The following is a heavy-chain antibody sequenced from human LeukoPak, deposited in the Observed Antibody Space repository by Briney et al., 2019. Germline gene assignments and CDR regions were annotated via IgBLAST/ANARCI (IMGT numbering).Heavy chain of an antibody. CDR1: GFTFSSYW. CDR2: IYYSGST. Sequence: GSLRLSCAASGFTFSSYWMSWVRQAPGKGLEWIGSIYYSGSTYYNPSLKSRVTISVDTSKNQFSLKLSSVTAADTAVYYCARGGSSSWYACDYWGQGTLVTVSS. D-gene: IGHD6-13*01. CDR3: ARGGSSSWYACDY. V-gene: IGHV4-39*07. J-gene: IGHJ4*02.